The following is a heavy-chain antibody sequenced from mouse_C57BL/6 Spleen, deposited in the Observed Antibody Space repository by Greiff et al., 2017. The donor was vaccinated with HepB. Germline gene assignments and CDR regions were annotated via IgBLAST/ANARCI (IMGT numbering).Heavy chain of an antibody. V-gene: IGHV3-1*01. CDR1: GYSITSGYD. Sequence: VQLKESGPGMVKPSQSLSLTCTVTGYSITSGYDWHWIRHFPGNKLEWMGYISYSGSTNYNPSLKSRISITHDTSKNHFFLKLNSVTTEDTATYYCARVGTGYFDVWGTGTTVTVSS. J-gene: IGHJ1*03. CDR2: ISYSGST. CDR3: ARVGTGYFDV. D-gene: IGHD4-1*01.